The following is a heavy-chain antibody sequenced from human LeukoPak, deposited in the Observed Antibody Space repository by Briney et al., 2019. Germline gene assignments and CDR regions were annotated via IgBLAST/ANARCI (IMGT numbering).Heavy chain of an antibody. CDR3: ARDSSDFDY. J-gene: IGHJ4*02. V-gene: IGHV3-23*01. CDR2: ISGSGGST. D-gene: IGHD3-22*01. Sequence: GGSLRLSYAASGFTFSSYAMSWVRQAPGKGLEWVSAISGSGGSTYYADSVKGRFTISRDNAKNSLYLQMNSLRAEDTAVYYCARDSSDFDYWGQGTLVTVSS. CDR1: GFTFSSYA.